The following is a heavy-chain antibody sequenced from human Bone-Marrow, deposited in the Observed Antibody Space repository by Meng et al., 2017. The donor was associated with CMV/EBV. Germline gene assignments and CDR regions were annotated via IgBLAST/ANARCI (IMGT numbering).Heavy chain of an antibody. J-gene: IGHJ4*02. Sequence: FCAASGFTFSIYSMNWVRQAPGKGLEWVSSISSSSSYIYYADSVKGRFTISRDNAKNSLYLQMNSMRAEDTAVYYCAREERWLKTDYWGQGTPVTVSS. CDR1: GFTFSIYS. CDR3: AREERWLKTDY. D-gene: IGHD5-24*01. CDR2: ISSSSSYI. V-gene: IGHV3-21*01.